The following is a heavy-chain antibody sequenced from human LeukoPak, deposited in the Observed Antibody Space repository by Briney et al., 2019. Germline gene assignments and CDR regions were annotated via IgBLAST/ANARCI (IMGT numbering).Heavy chain of an antibody. D-gene: IGHD2-15*01. Sequence: GESLKISCKGSGYSFTSYWISWVRQMPGKGLEWMGRIDPSDSYTNYSPSFQGHVTISADKSISTAYLQWSSLKASDTAMYYCARHLDSSGGSYDAFDIWGQGTMVTVSS. CDR3: ARHLDSSGGSYDAFDI. CDR2: IDPSDSYT. J-gene: IGHJ3*02. V-gene: IGHV5-10-1*01. CDR1: GYSFTSYW.